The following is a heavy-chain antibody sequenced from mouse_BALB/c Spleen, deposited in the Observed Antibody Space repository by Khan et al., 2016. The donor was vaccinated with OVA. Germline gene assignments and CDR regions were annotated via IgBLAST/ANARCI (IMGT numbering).Heavy chain of an antibody. Sequence: QVQLQQSGAELVRPGASVKLSCKASGYTFTSYWMNWVRQRPGQGLEWIGMINPSDSETHYNQLFKDKATLTVDKSSGTAYMQLSSLTSEDSAVYYCARREKYGYDPSWFAYWGQGTLVTVSA. V-gene: IGHV1-61*01. J-gene: IGHJ3*01. CDR2: INPSDSET. CDR3: ARREKYGYDPSWFAY. D-gene: IGHD2-2*01. CDR1: GYTFTSYW.